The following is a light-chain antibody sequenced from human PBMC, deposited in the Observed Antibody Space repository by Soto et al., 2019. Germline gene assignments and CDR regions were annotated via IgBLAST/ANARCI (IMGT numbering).Light chain of an antibody. CDR2: DAS. CDR1: QSISDW. J-gene: IGKJ1*01. V-gene: IGKV1-5*01. CDR3: QQTYITPRT. Sequence: IPMTPSPATLSASVGDRVTITCRASQSISDWLAWFQQKPGKAPKVLIYDASTLESGVPSRFSGSGSGTDFTLTIGSLQPEDFATYYCQQTYITPRTFGQGTKVDIK.